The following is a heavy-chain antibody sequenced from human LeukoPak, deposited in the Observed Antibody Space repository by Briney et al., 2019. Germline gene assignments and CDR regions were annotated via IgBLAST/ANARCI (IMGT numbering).Heavy chain of an antibody. CDR3: AKAMWESGGYYFDY. CDR1: GFTFSSYG. J-gene: IGHJ4*02. D-gene: IGHD1-26*01. Sequence: GGSLRLSCAASGFTFSSYGMHWVHQAPGKGLEGVAVISYDGSNKYYADSVKGRFTISRDNSKNTLYLQMNSLRAEDTAVYYCAKAMWESGGYYFDYWGQGTLVTVSS. CDR2: ISYDGSNK. V-gene: IGHV3-30*18.